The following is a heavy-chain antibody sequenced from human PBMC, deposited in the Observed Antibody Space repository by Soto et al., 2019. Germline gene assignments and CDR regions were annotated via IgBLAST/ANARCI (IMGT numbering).Heavy chain of an antibody. CDR3: ARSVFP. CDR2: IYYIGST. CDR1: GGTISSGGYY. Sequence: QVQLQESGPGLVKPSQTLSLTCTVSGGTISSGGYYWNWIRQHPGKGLEWIGYIYYIGSTYYNPFLKRRFTISLDTSKNQFSLKLSSVTAAETAVYYCARSVFPWGQGTLVTVSS. J-gene: IGHJ5*02. V-gene: IGHV4-31*03.